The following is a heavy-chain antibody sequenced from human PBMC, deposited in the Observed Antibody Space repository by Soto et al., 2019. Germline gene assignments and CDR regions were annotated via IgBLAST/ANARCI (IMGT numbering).Heavy chain of an antibody. J-gene: IGHJ4*02. CDR2: ISGSSSYI. CDR1: GFTFSSYL. D-gene: IGHD3-3*01. CDR3: ARDPSGALPGFDY. Sequence: EVQLVESGGGLVKPGGSLRLSCAASGFTFSSYLMNWVRQAPGKGLEWVSAISGSSSYIYYTASVRGRFTISRDNAKNAVYLQMNSLRVEYTAVYYCARDPSGALPGFDYWGQGILVTVSS. V-gene: IGHV3-21*02.